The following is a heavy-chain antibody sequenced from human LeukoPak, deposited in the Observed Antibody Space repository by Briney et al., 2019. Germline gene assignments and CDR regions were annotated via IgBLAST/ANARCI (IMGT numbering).Heavy chain of an antibody. CDR3: ARGAAAGTGDFDY. Sequence: KLQGRVTMTTDTSTSTAYMELRSLRSDGTAVYYCARGAAAGTGDFDYWGQGTLVTVSS. J-gene: IGHJ4*02. D-gene: IGHD6-13*01. V-gene: IGHV1-18*01.